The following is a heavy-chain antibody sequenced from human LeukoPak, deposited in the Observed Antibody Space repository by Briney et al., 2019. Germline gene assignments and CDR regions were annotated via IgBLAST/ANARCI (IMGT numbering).Heavy chain of an antibody. CDR1: GFTFSSYG. CDR3: ANPGAIAAADLGY. J-gene: IGHJ4*02. Sequence: GGSLRLSCAASGFTFSSYGMHWVRQAPGKGLEWVAVISYDGSNKYYADSVKGRFTISRDNSKNALYLQMNSLRAEVTAVYYCANPGAIAAADLGYWGQGTLVTVSS. D-gene: IGHD6-13*01. CDR2: ISYDGSNK. V-gene: IGHV3-30*18.